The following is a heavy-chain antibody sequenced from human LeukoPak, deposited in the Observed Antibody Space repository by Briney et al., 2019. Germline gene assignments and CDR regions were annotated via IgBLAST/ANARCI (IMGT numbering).Heavy chain of an antibody. D-gene: IGHD4-17*01. J-gene: IGHJ6*02. CDR3: AKEAHGDYYYYYYGMDV. V-gene: IGHV3-30*18. CDR2: ISYDGSNK. Sequence: GRSLRLSCAASGFTFSSYGMHWVRQAPGKGLEWVAVISYDGSNKYYADSVKGRFTISRDNSKNTLYLQMNSLRAEDTAVYYCAKEAHGDYYYYYYGMDVWGQGTTVTVSS. CDR1: GFTFSSYG.